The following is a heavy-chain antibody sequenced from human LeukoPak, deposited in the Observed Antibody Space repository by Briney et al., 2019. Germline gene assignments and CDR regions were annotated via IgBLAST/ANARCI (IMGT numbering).Heavy chain of an antibody. Sequence: GGSLRLSCAASGFTFSSYWMLWVRQAPGKGLVWVSRINSDGSSTSYADSVKGRFTISRDNAKNTLYLQMNSLRAEDTAVYYCARGGDIVAVPAAIPEYWGQGTLVTVSS. CDR1: GFTFSSYW. V-gene: IGHV3-74*01. J-gene: IGHJ4*02. CDR3: ARGGDIVAVPAAIPEY. CDR2: INSDGSST. D-gene: IGHD2-2*01.